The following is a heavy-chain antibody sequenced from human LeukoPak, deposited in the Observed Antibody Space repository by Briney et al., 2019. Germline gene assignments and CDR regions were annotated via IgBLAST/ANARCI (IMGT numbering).Heavy chain of an antibody. J-gene: IGHJ3*02. CDR2: INHSGST. V-gene: IGHV4-34*01. D-gene: IGHD2-2*01. Sequence: SETLSLTCAVYGGSFSGYYWSWIRQPPGKGLEWIGDINHSGSTNYNPSLKSRVTISVDTSKNQFSLKLSSVTAADTAVYYCARDKKGYCSSTNCYEEAFDIWGQGTMVTVSS. CDR1: GGSFSGYY. CDR3: ARDKKGYCSSTNCYEEAFDI.